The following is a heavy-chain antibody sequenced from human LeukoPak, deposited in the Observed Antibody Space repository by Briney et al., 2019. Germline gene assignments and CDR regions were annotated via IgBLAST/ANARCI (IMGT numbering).Heavy chain of an antibody. V-gene: IGHV3-23*01. D-gene: IGHD6-19*01. J-gene: IGHJ4*02. CDR3: AKEQWLVRFFDY. Sequence: GGSLRLSCAASGFTFSSYAMSWVRQDPGKGLEWVSAISGSGGSTYYADSVKGRFTSSRDNSKNTLYLQMNSLRAEDTALYYCAKEQWLVRFFDYWGQGTLVTVSS. CDR2: ISGSGGST. CDR1: GFTFSSYA.